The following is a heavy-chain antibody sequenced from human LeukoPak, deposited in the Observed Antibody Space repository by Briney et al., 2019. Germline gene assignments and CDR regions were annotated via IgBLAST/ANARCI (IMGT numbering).Heavy chain of an antibody. CDR3: ARDAGVLLWFGDVSMGWFDP. J-gene: IGHJ5*02. CDR2: IIPILGIA. CDR1: GGTFSSYA. Sequence: ASVKVSCKASGGTFSSYAIGWVRQAPGQGLEWMGRIIPILGIANYAQKFQGRVTITADKSTSTAYMELSSLRSEDTAVYYCARDAGVLLWFGDVSMGWFDPWGQGTLVTVSS. V-gene: IGHV1-69*04. D-gene: IGHD3-10*01.